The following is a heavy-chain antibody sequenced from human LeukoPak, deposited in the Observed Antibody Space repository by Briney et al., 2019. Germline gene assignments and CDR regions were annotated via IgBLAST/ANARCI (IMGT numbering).Heavy chain of an antibody. V-gene: IGHV3-33*01. J-gene: IGHJ4*02. D-gene: IGHD6-13*01. CDR1: GFPFSSYG. Sequence: GGCLRLSCAASGFPFSSYGMHWVRQAPGKGLEWVAVIWYDGSNKYYADFVKGRFTISRDNSKNTLYLQMNSLRAEDTAVYYCARDQGTIAAGGTKGRFDYWGQGTLVTVSS. CDR2: IWYDGSNK. CDR3: ARDQGTIAAGGTKGRFDY.